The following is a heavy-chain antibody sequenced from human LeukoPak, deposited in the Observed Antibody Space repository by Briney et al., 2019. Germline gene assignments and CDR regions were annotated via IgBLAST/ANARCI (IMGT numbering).Heavy chain of an antibody. D-gene: IGHD5-12*01. CDR2: IYSGGST. V-gene: IGHV3-66*01. CDR3: ARDFVWGYSGYDAFDI. CDR1: GFTVSSNY. J-gene: IGHJ3*02. Sequence: GGSLRLSCAASGFTVSSNYMSWVRQAPGKGLEWVSVIYSGGSTYCADSVKGRFTISRDNSKNTLYLQMNSLRAEDTAVYYCARDFVWGYSGYDAFDIWGQGTMVTVSS.